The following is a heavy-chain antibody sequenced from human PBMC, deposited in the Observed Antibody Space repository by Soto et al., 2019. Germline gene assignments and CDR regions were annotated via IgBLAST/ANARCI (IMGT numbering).Heavy chain of an antibody. V-gene: IGHV3-23*01. J-gene: IGHJ2*01. CDR3: ARRLGYHRDLHSFPTRRSSDL. CDR2: ISGSGGST. D-gene: IGHD6-25*01. Sequence: HLASGQRLERKTGISGSGGSTYYADSVKGRFTISRDNSKNTLYLQMSSLRNVDTAVYFCARRLGYHRDLHSFPTRRSSDL.